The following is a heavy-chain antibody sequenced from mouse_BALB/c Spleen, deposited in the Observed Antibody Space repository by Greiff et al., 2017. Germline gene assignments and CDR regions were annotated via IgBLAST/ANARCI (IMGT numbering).Heavy chain of an antibody. CDR2: ISSGGSYT. Sequence: EVMLVESGGDLVKPGGSLKLSCAASGFTFSSYGMSWVRQTPDKRLEWVATISSGGSYTYYPDSVKGRFTISRDNAKNTLYLQMSSLKSEDTAMYYCARDVGDYWGQGTSVTVSS. CDR1: GFTFSSYG. J-gene: IGHJ4*01. CDR3: ARDVGDY. V-gene: IGHV5-6*02.